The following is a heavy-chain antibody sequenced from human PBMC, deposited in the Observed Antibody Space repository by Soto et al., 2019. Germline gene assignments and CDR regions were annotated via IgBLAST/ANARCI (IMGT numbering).Heavy chain of an antibody. Sequence: EVQLLESGGGLVQPGGSLRLSCAASGFTFSSYAMSWVRQAPGKGLEWGSAISGSGGSTYYADSVKGRFNISRDNSKNTRDLQMTSLRAEDTAVYYCAKWAYSYGSPKTTFDFWGQGTMGTVSS. D-gene: IGHD5-18*01. J-gene: IGHJ4*02. CDR3: AKWAYSYGSPKTTFDF. V-gene: IGHV3-23*01. CDR1: GFTFSSYA. CDR2: ISGSGGST.